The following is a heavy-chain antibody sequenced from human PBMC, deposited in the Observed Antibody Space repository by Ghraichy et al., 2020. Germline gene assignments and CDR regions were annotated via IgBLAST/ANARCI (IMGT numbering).Heavy chain of an antibody. Sequence: ASVKVSCKVSGYTLTELSMHWVRQAPGKGLEWMGGFDPEDGETIYAQKFQGRVTMTEDTSTDTAYMELSSLRSEDTAVYYCATDYSPLWSRDYWGQGTLVTVSS. J-gene: IGHJ4*02. D-gene: IGHD2-21*01. CDR2: FDPEDGET. V-gene: IGHV1-24*01. CDR1: GYTLTELS. CDR3: ATDYSPLWSRDY.